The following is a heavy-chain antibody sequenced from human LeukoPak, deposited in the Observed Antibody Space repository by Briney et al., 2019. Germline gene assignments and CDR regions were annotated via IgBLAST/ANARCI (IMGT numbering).Heavy chain of an antibody. CDR3: ARGRRRVLRYFDWLGYFDY. Sequence: GSLRLSCAAPGFTFSSYVMHWVRQATGKGLEWVSAIGTAGDTYYPGSVKGRFTISRENAKNSLYLQMNSLRAEDTAVYYCARGRRRVLRYFDWLGYFDYWGQGTLVTVSS. CDR1: GFTFSSYV. D-gene: IGHD3-9*01. J-gene: IGHJ4*02. V-gene: IGHV3-13*01. CDR2: IGTAGDT.